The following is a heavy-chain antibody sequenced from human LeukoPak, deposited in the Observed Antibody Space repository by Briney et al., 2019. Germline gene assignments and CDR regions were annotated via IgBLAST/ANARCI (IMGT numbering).Heavy chain of an antibody. J-gene: IGHJ6*02. Sequence: GGSLRLSCAASGFTFSSYAMSWVRQAPGKGLEWVSAIIGSGGSTYYADSVKGRFTISRDNSKNTLYLQMNSLRAEDTAVYYCAKDNPIFGVVISYGMDVWGQGTTVTVSS. D-gene: IGHD3-3*01. V-gene: IGHV3-23*01. CDR3: AKDNPIFGVVISYGMDV. CDR2: IIGSGGST. CDR1: GFTFSSYA.